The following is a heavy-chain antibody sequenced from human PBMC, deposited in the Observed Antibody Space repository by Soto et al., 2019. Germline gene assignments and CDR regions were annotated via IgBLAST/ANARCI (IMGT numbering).Heavy chain of an antibody. D-gene: IGHD2-2*01. CDR2: INSDGSST. Sequence: PGGSLRLSCAASGFTFSSYWMHWVRQAPGKGLVWVSRINSDGSSTSYADSVKGRFTISRDNAKNTLYLQMNSLRAEDTAVYYCARVSRPLYCSSTSCKVPRGYYWYFDLWGRGTLVTVSS. V-gene: IGHV3-74*01. CDR3: ARVSRPLYCSSTSCKVPRGYYWYFDL. CDR1: GFTFSSYW. J-gene: IGHJ2*01.